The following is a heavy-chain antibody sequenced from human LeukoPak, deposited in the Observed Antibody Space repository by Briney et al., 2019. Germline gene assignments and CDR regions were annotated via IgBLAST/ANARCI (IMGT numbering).Heavy chain of an antibody. Sequence: PGGSLRLSCAASGFTFSDFAMSWVRLAPGKGLEWVSSIEKNAGGAYYADSVKGRFTVSRDNSKNTLYLQMSSLRVEDTALYYCAKQEGALIENWCFDHWGLRTLVTVSS. J-gene: IGHJ4*02. D-gene: IGHD1-26*01. V-gene: IGHV3-23*01. CDR2: IEKNAGGA. CDR1: GFTFSDFA. CDR3: AKQEGALIENWCFDH.